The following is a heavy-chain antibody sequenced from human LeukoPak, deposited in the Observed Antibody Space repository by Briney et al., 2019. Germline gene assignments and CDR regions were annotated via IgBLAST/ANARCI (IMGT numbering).Heavy chain of an antibody. CDR1: GFTFSNYW. CDR2: IKHDGSED. V-gene: IGHV3-7*03. D-gene: IGHD4-17*01. J-gene: IGHJ6*03. CDR3: ARVGNGDYRYYFYMDV. Sequence: GGSLRLSCAASGFTFSNYWMTWVRQAPGKGLEWVANIKHDGSEDYYLDSVKGRFTISRDNAKSSLYLQMNSLRAEDTAVYYCARVGNGDYRYYFYMDVWGKGTTVTISS.